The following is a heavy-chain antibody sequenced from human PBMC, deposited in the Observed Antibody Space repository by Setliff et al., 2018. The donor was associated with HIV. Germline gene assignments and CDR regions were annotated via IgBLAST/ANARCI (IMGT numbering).Heavy chain of an antibody. CDR2: INHSRAT. D-gene: IGHD3-10*01. CDR3: ASLMYYYGSGSYKVFDY. J-gene: IGHJ4*02. V-gene: IGHV4-34*01. CDR1: GESLSGYY. Sequence: SETLSLTCAVYGESLSGYYWSWIRQPPGKGLEWVGEINHSRATNYNPSLQSRLTVSVDTSKNQFSLKLSSVTAADTAMYYCASLMYYYGSGSYKVFDYWGQGTLVTVSS.